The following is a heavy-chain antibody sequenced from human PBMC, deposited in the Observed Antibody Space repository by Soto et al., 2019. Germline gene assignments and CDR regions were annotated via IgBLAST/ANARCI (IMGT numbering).Heavy chain of an antibody. D-gene: IGHD3-16*01. Sequence: SETLSLTCTVSGYSISSGYYWGWIRQPPGKGLEWIGSIYHSGSTYYNPSLKSRVTISVDTSKNQFSLKLSSVTAADTAVYYCARAWGNYYGMDVWGQGTTVTVSS. V-gene: IGHV4-38-2*02. CDR3: ARAWGNYYGMDV. J-gene: IGHJ6*02. CDR1: GYSISSGYY. CDR2: IYHSGST.